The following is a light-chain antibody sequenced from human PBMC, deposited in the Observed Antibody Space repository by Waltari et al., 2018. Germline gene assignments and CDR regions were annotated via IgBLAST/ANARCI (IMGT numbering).Light chain of an antibody. CDR1: QSVGTS. Sequence: EVVLTQSPGTLSLSPGERATLACRASQSVGTSLAWYQQKPGQAPRLLIYGDSRRATGIPDRFSGSGSGTDFSLTISRLEPEDVAVYYCQHYVRLPATFGQGTKVEI. J-gene: IGKJ1*01. CDR2: GDS. V-gene: IGKV3-20*01. CDR3: QHYVRLPAT.